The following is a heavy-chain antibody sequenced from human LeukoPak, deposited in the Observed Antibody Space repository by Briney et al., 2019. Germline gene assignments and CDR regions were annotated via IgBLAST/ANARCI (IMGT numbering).Heavy chain of an antibody. V-gene: IGHV7-4-1*02. D-gene: IGHD2-15*01. J-gene: IGHJ4*02. CDR3: ATTYYYIAGSYSY. CDR2: INTNTGNP. Sequence: ASVKVSCKASVYTFNKYALNWVRQAPGQGLEWMGWINTNTGNPTYAQDFTGRFVFSLDTSVSTAYLQISSLKAEDTAVYYCATTYYYIAGSYSYWGQGTLVTVSS. CDR1: VYTFNKYA.